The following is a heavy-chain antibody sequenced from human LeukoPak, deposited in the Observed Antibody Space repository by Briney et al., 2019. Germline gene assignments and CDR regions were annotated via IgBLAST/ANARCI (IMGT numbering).Heavy chain of an antibody. CDR3: ARRSENSSGYYFAYYFDY. Sequence: PSETLSLTCAVSGYSISSGYYWGWIRQPPGKGLEWIGSIYHSGSTYYNPSLKSRVTTSVDTSKNQFSLKLSSVTAADTAVYYCARRSENSSGYYFAYYFDYWGQGTPVTVSS. V-gene: IGHV4-38-2*01. J-gene: IGHJ4*02. CDR1: GYSISSGYY. CDR2: IYHSGST. D-gene: IGHD3-22*01.